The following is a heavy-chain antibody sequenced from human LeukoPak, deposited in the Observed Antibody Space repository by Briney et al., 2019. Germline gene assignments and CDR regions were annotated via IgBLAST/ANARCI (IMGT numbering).Heavy chain of an antibody. V-gene: IGHV1-69*05. CDR3: ARDPPDYDSSGYYYLYYFDY. CDR2: IIPIFGTS. J-gene: IGHJ4*02. CDR1: GYIFTSYY. D-gene: IGHD3-22*01. Sequence: GASVKDSCKASGYIFTSYYMHWVRQAPGQGLEWMGRIIPIFGTSNYAQKFQGRVTITTDDSTSTAYMELSSLRSEDTAVYYCARDPPDYDSSGYYYLYYFDYWGQGTLVTVSS.